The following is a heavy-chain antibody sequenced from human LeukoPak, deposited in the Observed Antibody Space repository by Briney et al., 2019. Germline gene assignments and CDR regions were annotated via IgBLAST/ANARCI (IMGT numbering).Heavy chain of an antibody. CDR3: AELGITMIGGV. CDR2: ISYDGSNK. V-gene: IGHV3-30*18. CDR1: GFTFRSYA. D-gene: IGHD3-10*02. J-gene: IGHJ6*04. Sequence: GGSLRLSCAASGFTFRSYAMHGVRQAPGKGLEGVAVISYDGSNKYYADSVKGRFTISRDNSKNTLYLQMNSLRAEDTAVYYCAELGITMIGGVWGKGTTVTISS.